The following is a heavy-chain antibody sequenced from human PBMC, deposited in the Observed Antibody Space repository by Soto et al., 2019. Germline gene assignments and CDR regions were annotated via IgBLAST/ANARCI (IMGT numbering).Heavy chain of an antibody. CDR1: GFTFSSYW. D-gene: IGHD2-15*01. CDR3: ARGLCAGYCSGGSCGFY. Sequence: EVQLVESGVGLVQPGGSLRLSCAASGFTFSSYWMHWVRQAPGKGLVWVSRINSDGSSTSYADSVKGRFTISRDNAKNTLYLQMNSLRAEDTAVYYCARGLCAGYCSGGSCGFYWGQGTLVTVSS. J-gene: IGHJ4*02. CDR2: INSDGSST. V-gene: IGHV3-74*01.